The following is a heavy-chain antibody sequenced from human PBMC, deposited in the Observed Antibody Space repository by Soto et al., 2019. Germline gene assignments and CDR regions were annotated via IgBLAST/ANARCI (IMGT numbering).Heavy chain of an antibody. V-gene: IGHV4-59*01. D-gene: IGHD3-10*01. CDR2: IYYSGST. CDR3: ARVWGRGFGGLLRNWFDP. J-gene: IGHJ5*02. CDR1: GGSISSYY. Sequence: PSETLSLTCTVSGGSISSYYWSWIRQPPGKGLEWIGYIYYSGSTNYNPSLRSRVAISVDTSKNQFSLKLSSVTAADTAVYYCARVWGRGFGGLLRNWFDPWRQGTLVTVSS.